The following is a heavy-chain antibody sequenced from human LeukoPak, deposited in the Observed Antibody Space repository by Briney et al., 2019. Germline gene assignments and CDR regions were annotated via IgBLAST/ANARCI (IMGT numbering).Heavy chain of an antibody. CDR3: ARAPTLVATANYDY. V-gene: IGHV3-7*01. Sequence: GGSLRLSCAASGFTFSSYWMSWVRQAPGKGLEWVANIKQDGSEKYYVGSVKGRFTISRDNAKNSLYLQMNSLRAEDTAVYYCARAPTLVATANYDYWGQGTLVTVSS. CDR1: GFTFSSYW. D-gene: IGHD5-12*01. CDR2: IKQDGSEK. J-gene: IGHJ4*02.